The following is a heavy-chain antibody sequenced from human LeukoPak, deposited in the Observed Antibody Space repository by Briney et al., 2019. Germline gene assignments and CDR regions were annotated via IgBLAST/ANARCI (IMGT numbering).Heavy chain of an antibody. D-gene: IGHD6-6*01. CDR3: ARESEQLAPDFDY. J-gene: IGHJ4*02. CDR1: GYTFTGYY. V-gene: IGHV1-18*04. Sequence: ASVKVSCKAPGYTFTGYYMHWVRQAPGQGLEWMGWISAYNGNTNYAQKLQGRVTMTTDTSTSTAYMELRSLRSDDTAVYYCARESEQLAPDFDYWGQGTLVTVSS. CDR2: ISAYNGNT.